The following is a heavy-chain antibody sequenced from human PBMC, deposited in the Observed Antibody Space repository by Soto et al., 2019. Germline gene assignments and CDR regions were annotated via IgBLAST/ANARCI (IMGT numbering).Heavy chain of an antibody. D-gene: IGHD3-22*01. CDR2: IYSGGST. CDR3: ARGLRSTMIVVPTRGDYYYGMDV. J-gene: IGHJ6*02. V-gene: IGHV3-53*02. CDR1: GFTVSSNY. Sequence: EVQLVETGGGLIQPGGSLRLSCAASGFTVSSNYMSWVRQAPGKGLEWVSVIYSGGSTYYADSVKGRFTISRDNSKNTLYLQMNSLRAEDTAVYYCARGLRSTMIVVPTRGDYYYGMDVWGQGTTVTVSS.